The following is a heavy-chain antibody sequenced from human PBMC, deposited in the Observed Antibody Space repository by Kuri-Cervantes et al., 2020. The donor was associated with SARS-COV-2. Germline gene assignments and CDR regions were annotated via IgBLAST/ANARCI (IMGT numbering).Heavy chain of an antibody. CDR3: ARGDYYDSSGYLLPEFDY. Sequence: SVKVSCKASGGTFSSYAISWVRQAPGQGLEWMGGIIPIFGTANYAQKFQGRVTITADKSTSTAYMELSSLRSEDTAVYYCARGDYYDSSGYLLPEFDYWGQETLVTVSS. J-gene: IGHJ4*02. V-gene: IGHV1-69*06. D-gene: IGHD3-22*01. CDR2: IIPIFGTA. CDR1: GGTFSSYA.